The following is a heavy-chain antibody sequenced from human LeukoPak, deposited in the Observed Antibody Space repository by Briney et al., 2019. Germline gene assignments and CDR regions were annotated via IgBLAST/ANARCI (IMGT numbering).Heavy chain of an antibody. Sequence: GASVKVSCKASGYTFSSYGVSWVRQAPGQGLEWMGCISGDNGQRKYAETIQGRVTMTTDTSTNTAYMELRSLRSDDTATYYCARDQGLSPSLWDYWGQGTLITVSS. V-gene: IGHV1-18*01. J-gene: IGHJ4*02. CDR1: GYTFSSYG. D-gene: IGHD2-2*01. CDR2: ISGDNGQR. CDR3: ARDQGLSPSLWDY.